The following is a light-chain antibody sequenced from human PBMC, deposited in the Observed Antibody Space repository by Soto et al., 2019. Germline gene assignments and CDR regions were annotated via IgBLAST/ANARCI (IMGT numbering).Light chain of an antibody. CDR1: QSVSSN. CDR3: HQYNTWPPRFT. J-gene: IGKJ3*01. CDR2: GAS. Sequence: EIVMTQSPATLSVSPGERATLSFRAIQSVSSNLAWYQQKPGQAPRLLIYGASTRATAVPARFSGGGSVTEFSLTISSLQSDDFGVYYCHQYNTWPPRFTFGPGTKVDIK. V-gene: IGKV3-15*01.